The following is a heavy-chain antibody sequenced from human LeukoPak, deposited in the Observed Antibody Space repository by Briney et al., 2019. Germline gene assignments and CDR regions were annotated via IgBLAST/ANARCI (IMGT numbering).Heavy chain of an antibody. CDR2: IYKNAIT. CDR3: ARDREFGVDVLVTAPFDY. Sequence: GGSLRLSCAASGFTVSSNYMTWVRQAPGKGLEWVSVIYKNAITFHADTVKGRFTISRDNAKNSLYLQMDNLRAEDTAVYYCARDREFGVDVLVTAPFDYWGQGTLVTVSS. V-gene: IGHV3-53*01. J-gene: IGHJ4*02. CDR1: GFTVSSNY. D-gene: IGHD2-8*02.